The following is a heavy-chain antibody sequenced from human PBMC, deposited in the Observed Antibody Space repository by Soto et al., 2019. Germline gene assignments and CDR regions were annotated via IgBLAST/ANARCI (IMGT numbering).Heavy chain of an antibody. V-gene: IGHV1-3*01. Sequence: QVQLVQSGAEVKKPGASVKVSCKASGYNFTSYAMHWVRQAPGQRLEWMGWINAGNGNTKYSQKFQGRVTITRDTSASTAYIELSSLRSEDTAVYYCARGYGGPIGWFDPWGQVTLVTVSS. CDR2: INAGNGNT. CDR3: ARGYGGPIGWFDP. J-gene: IGHJ5*02. CDR1: GYNFTSYA. D-gene: IGHD3-16*01.